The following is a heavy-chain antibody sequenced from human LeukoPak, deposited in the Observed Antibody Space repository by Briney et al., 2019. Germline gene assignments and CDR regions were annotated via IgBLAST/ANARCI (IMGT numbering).Heavy chain of an antibody. CDR2: ISGSGGST. J-gene: IGHJ4*02. CDR3: AKSQRYCSGGSCPNDY. V-gene: IGHV3-23*01. CDR1: GFTFSSYA. Sequence: GGSLRLSCAASGFTFSSYAMSWVRQAPGKGLEWVSAISGSGGSTYYADSVKGRFTTSRDNSKNTLYLQMNSLRAEDTAVYYCAKSQRYCSGGSCPNDYWGQGTLVTVSS. D-gene: IGHD2-15*01.